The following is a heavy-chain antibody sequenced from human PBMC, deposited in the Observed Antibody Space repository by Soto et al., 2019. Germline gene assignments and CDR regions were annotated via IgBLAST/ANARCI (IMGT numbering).Heavy chain of an antibody. D-gene: IGHD2-15*01. CDR3: AKRRGAGGDFDY. CDR1: GFTFSSYA. Sequence: PGGSLSLSCAASGFTFSSYAMGWVRQGPGKGLEWVAVVSIGGSTPYADPVRGRFTISRENSKNTLSLQMNSLTAEDTAVDFCAKRRGAGGDFDYWGQGALVTVSS. CDR2: VSIGGST. J-gene: IGHJ4*02. V-gene: IGHV3-23*01.